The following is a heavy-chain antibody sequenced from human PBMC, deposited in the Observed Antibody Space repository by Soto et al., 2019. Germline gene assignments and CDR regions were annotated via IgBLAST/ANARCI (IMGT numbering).Heavy chain of an antibody. J-gene: IGHJ4*02. Sequence: GGSLRLSCAASGFTFSSYAMSWVRQAPGKGLEWVSAISGSGGSTYYADSVKGRFTISRDNSKNTLYLQMNSLRAEDTAVYYCAKEPAIVVVVAATLFDYWGQGTLVTVSS. V-gene: IGHV3-23*01. CDR2: ISGSGGST. CDR3: AKEPAIVVVVAATLFDY. D-gene: IGHD2-15*01. CDR1: GFTFSSYA.